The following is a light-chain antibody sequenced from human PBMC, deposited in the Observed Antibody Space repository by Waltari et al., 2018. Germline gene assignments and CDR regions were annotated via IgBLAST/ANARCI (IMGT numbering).Light chain of an antibody. J-gene: IGKJ1*01. CDR1: QGISSW. CDR2: AAS. CDR3: QQGYNTPPT. V-gene: IGKV1-12*01. Sequence: DIQMTQSPSSLSASVGDKVTLTCRASQGISSWLAWYQQKPGKAPKLLIYAASSLQSGVPSRFSGSGSGTDYTLTISSLQPEDFATYYCQQGYNTPPTFGQGTKVEIK.